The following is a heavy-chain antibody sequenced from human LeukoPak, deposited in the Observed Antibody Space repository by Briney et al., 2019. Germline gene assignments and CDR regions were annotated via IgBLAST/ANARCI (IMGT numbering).Heavy chain of an antibody. CDR1: GGSISSSY. CDR3: ARASRGHDY. Sequence: SETLSLTCTVSGGSISSSYWSWIRQPPGKGLEWIGYIYYSGNTNYNPSLKSRVTISVDTSKNQFSLKLTPVTAADTAVYYCARASRGHDYWGQGTLVTVSS. V-gene: IGHV4-59*01. D-gene: IGHD3-10*01. CDR2: IYYSGNT. J-gene: IGHJ4*02.